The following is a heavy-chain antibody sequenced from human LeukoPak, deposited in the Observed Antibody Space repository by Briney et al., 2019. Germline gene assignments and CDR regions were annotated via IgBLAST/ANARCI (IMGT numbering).Heavy chain of an antibody. CDR3: AKDIHPGLDSGASCCFDY. CDR1: DTFSRHG. Sequence: ASVKVSCKTSDTFSRHGITWVRPAPGQGLEWMGWVSGYNGNTNYAQNVQGRVTMTTDTSTNTAYMELRSLRSDDTAVYYCAKDIHPGLDSGASCCFDYWGQGTPVTVSS. J-gene: IGHJ4*02. CDR2: VSGYNGNT. D-gene: IGHD3-22*01. V-gene: IGHV1-18*01.